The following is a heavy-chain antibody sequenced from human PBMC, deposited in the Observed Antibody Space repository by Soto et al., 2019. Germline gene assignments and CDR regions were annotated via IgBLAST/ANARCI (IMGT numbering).Heavy chain of an antibody. CDR1: GFTFTSSA. CDR2: IVVGSGNT. V-gene: IGHV1-58*01. CDR3: AADSGYYYDSSGYSLGYYFDY. J-gene: IGHJ4*02. D-gene: IGHD3-22*01. Sequence: AASVKVSCKASGFTFTSSAVQWVRQARGQRLEWIGWIVVGSGNTNYAQKFQERVTITRDMSTSTAYMELSSLRSEDTAVYYCAADSGYYYDSSGYSLGYYFDYWGQGTLVTVSS.